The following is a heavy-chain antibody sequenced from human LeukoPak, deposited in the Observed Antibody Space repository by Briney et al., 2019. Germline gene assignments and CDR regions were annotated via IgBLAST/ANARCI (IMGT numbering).Heavy chain of an antibody. CDR2: INHSGST. Sequence: SETLSLTCAVYGGSFSGYYWSWIRQPPGKGLEWIGEINHSGSTNYNPSLKSRVTISVDRSNNQFSLKLSSVTAADTAVYYCASAEPRGSNWYPYWGQGTLVTVSS. CDR1: GGSFSGYY. V-gene: IGHV4-34*01. J-gene: IGHJ4*02. D-gene: IGHD6-13*01. CDR3: ASAEPRGSNWYPY.